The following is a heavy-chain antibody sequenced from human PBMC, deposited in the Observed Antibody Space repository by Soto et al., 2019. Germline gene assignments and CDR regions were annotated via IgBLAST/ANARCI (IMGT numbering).Heavy chain of an antibody. J-gene: IGHJ4*02. V-gene: IGHV4-34*01. Sequence: QVQLQQWGAGLLKPSETLSLTCAVYGGSFSGYYWSWIRQPPGKGLEWIGEINHSGSTNYNPSLKSRVTISVDTSKNQFSLKLSSVTAADTAVYYCAPCLGELSPPFDYWGQGTLVTVSS. CDR2: INHSGST. CDR1: GGSFSGYY. CDR3: APCLGELSPPFDY. D-gene: IGHD3-16*02.